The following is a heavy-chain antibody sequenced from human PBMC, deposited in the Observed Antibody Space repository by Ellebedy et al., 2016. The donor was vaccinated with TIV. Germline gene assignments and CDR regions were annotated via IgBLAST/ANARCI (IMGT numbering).Heavy chain of an antibody. Sequence: GESLKISXAASGFTFSSYSMNWVRQAPGKGLEWVSSISSSSSYIYYADSVKGRFTISRDNAKNSLYLQMNSLRAEDTAVYYCASADLRMEWFIDGMDVWGQGTTVTVSS. D-gene: IGHD3-3*01. CDR1: GFTFSSYS. V-gene: IGHV3-21*01. J-gene: IGHJ6*02. CDR3: ASADLRMEWFIDGMDV. CDR2: ISSSSSYI.